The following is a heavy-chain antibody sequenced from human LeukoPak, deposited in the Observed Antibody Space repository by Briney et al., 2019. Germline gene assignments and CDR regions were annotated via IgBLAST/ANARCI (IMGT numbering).Heavy chain of an antibody. J-gene: IGHJ4*02. D-gene: IGHD5-24*01. CDR3: ARSRHGFNLDYFHF. CDR2: FIPSLGTG. Sequence: ASVNVSCKPSGDTFYSCALSWVRQAPGQTPEWMRGFIPSLGTGQNAPKFQGRLTITTDASMTTAYMELSSLRSEDTATYYCARSRHGFNLDYFHFWGQGTLVTVSS. CDR1: GDTFYSCA. V-gene: IGHV1-69*05.